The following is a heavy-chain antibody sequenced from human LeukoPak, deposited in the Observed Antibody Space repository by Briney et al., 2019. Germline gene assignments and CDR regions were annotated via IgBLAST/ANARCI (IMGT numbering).Heavy chain of an antibody. CDR1: GFTFSSYS. CDR2: ISSSSSYI. Sequence: GGSLRLSCAASGFTFSSYSMNWVRRAPGKGLEWVSSISSSSSYIYYADSVKGRFTISRDNAKNSLYLQMNSLRAEDTAVYYCARTPRVVVTAPFDPWGQGTLVTVSS. D-gene: IGHD2-21*02. CDR3: ARTPRVVVTAPFDP. V-gene: IGHV3-21*01. J-gene: IGHJ5*02.